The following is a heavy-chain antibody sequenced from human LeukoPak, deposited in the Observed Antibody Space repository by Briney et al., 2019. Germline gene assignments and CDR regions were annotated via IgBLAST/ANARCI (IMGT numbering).Heavy chain of an antibody. CDR1: GGSISSSSYY. Sequence: SETLSLTCTVSGGSISSSSYYWGWIRQPPGKGLEWIGYIYYSGSTYYNPSLKSRVTISVDTSKNQFSLKLSSVTAADTAVYYCARGGDIVGATGFDYWGQGTLVTVSS. D-gene: IGHD1-26*01. CDR2: IYYSGST. V-gene: IGHV4-30-4*08. J-gene: IGHJ4*02. CDR3: ARGGDIVGATGFDY.